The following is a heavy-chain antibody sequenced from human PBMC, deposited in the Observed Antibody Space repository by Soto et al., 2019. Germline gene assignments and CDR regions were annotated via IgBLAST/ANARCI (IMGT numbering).Heavy chain of an antibody. Sequence: SETLSLTCTVSGGSITSYYWSWIRQPPGKRLEWIGYIYYSGSTNYNPPLKSRVTISVDTSKNQFSLKLSSVTAADTAVYYCARDRDCSSSWVYWGQGTLVTVSS. V-gene: IGHV4-59*01. D-gene: IGHD6-6*01. CDR3: ARDRDCSSSWVY. J-gene: IGHJ4*02. CDR2: IYYSGST. CDR1: GGSITSYY.